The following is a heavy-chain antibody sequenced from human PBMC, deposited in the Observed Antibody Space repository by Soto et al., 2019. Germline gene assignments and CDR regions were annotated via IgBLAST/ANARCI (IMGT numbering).Heavy chain of an antibody. J-gene: IGHJ6*04. D-gene: IGHD6-13*01. V-gene: IGHV3-21*01. CDR2: ISSSSSYI. CDR1: GFTFSSYS. Sequence: GSLRLSCAASGFTFSSYSMNWVRQAPGKGLEWVSSISSSSSYIYYADSVKGRFTISRDNAKNSLYLQMNSLRAEDTAVYYCATHNLQQQVVPNYYYGMGVWGKVTKDT. CDR3: ATHNLQQQVVPNYYYGMGV.